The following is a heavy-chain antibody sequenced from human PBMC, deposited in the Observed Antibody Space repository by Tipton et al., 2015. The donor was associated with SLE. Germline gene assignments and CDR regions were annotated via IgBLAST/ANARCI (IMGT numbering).Heavy chain of an antibody. CDR2: INHSGSS. D-gene: IGHD6-13*01. Sequence: TLSLTCTVSGGSISSSSYYWGWIRQPPGKGLEWIGEINHSGSSNYKASLKSRVTISVDTTKNQFSLKLRSVTAADTAVYYCARGGSSWPFDYWGQGTLVTVSS. J-gene: IGHJ4*02. CDR1: GGSISSSSYY. CDR3: ARGGSSWPFDY. V-gene: IGHV4-39*07.